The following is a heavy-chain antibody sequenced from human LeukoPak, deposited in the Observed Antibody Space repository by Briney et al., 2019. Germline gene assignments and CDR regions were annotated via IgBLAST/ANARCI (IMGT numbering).Heavy chain of an antibody. CDR1: GFTFSTYS. CDR2: ISSSSSYI. V-gene: IGHV3-21*01. CDR3: ANHRYSSGGGYAFDT. Sequence: GGSLRLSCAASGFTFSTYSMNWVRQAPGKRLEWVSSISSSSSYIYYADSLKGRFTISRDNAKNSLYLQMNSLRVEDTAVYYCANHRYSSGGGYAFDTWGQGTMVTVSS. J-gene: IGHJ3*02. D-gene: IGHD6-19*01.